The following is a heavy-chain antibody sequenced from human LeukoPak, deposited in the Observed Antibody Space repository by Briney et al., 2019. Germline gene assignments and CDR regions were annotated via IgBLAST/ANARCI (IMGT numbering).Heavy chain of an antibody. CDR3: AKGGRSIAARWEFDY. CDR2: IRYDGSNK. CDR1: GFTFSSYG. Sequence: PGGSLRLSCAASGFTFSSYGMHWVRQAPGKGLEWVAFIRYDGSNKYYADSVKGRFTISRDNSKNTLYLQMNSLRAEDTAVYYCAKGGRSIAARWEFDYWGQGTLVTVSS. J-gene: IGHJ4*02. V-gene: IGHV3-30*02. D-gene: IGHD6-6*01.